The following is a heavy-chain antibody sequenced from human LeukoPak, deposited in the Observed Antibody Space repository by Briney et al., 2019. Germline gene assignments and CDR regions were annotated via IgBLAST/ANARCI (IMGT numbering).Heavy chain of an antibody. Sequence: PSETLSLTCTVSGGSISSSNYYWAWIRQPPGKGLGWIGTIHYSGSTNYNPSLRSRVTLSVDTSKNQFSLKLSSVTAADTAVYYCARQGAAAGDSDYWGQGTLVTVSS. CDR1: GGSISSSNYY. CDR3: ARQGAAAGDSDY. D-gene: IGHD6-13*01. J-gene: IGHJ4*02. CDR2: IHYSGST. V-gene: IGHV4-39*01.